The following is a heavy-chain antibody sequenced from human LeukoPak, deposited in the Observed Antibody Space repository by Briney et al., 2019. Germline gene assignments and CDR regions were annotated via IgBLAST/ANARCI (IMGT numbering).Heavy chain of an antibody. J-gene: IGHJ4*02. V-gene: IGHV2-26*01. Sequence: SGPVLVKPTETLTLTCTVSGFSLSNARMGVSWIRQPPGKALEWLAHIFSNDKKSYSTSLKSRLTISKDTSKSQVVLTMTNMDPVDTATYYCARTRTYYDFWSGYIWGQGTLVTVSS. CDR2: IFSNDKK. CDR3: ARTRTYYDFWSGYI. D-gene: IGHD3-3*01. CDR1: GFSLSNARMG.